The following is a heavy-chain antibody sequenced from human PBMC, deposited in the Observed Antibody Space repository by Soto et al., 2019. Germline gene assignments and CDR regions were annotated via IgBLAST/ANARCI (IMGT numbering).Heavy chain of an antibody. J-gene: IGHJ5*02. CDR1: GGSIRSYY. D-gene: IGHD3-16*02. CDR3: ARAREDIWGSYLSNWFDP. Sequence: SETQSLTCTVSGGSIRSYYWSWIRQPPGKGLEWIGYIYYSGSTNYNPSLKSRVTISVDTSKNQFSLKLSSVTAADTAVYYCARAREDIWGSYLSNWFDPWGQGTLVTVSS. V-gene: IGHV4-59*01. CDR2: IYYSGST.